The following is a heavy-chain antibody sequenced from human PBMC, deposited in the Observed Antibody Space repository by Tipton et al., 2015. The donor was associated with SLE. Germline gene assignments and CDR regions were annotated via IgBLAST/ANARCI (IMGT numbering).Heavy chain of an antibody. CDR1: GASISSSFYY. CDR2: MYYDGPT. D-gene: IGHD1-1*01. CDR3: ARGRTPFDS. J-gene: IGHJ4*02. V-gene: IGHV4-61*05. Sequence: TLSLTCTVSGASISSSFYYWGWIRQPPGKGLEWIGYMYYDGPTDYNPSLNSRVTISVDMSKNQFSLKLSSVTAADTAVYYCARGRTPFDSWGQGTLVTVSS.